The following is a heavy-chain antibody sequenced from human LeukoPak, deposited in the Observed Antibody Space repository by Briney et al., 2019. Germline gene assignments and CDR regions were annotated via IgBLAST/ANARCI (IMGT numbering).Heavy chain of an antibody. D-gene: IGHD1-1*01. CDR2: MRSKTEGETK. V-gene: IGHV3-15*01. J-gene: IGHJ4*02. Sequence: AWMRSKTEGETKEYAASVKGRFTISRDDSRSRLYLQMNSLKTEGTAVYYCATGVVTGTSRWGQGTLVTVSS. CDR3: ATGVVTGTSR.